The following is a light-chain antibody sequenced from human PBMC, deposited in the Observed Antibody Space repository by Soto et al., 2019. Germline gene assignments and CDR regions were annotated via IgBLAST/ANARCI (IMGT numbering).Light chain of an antibody. Sequence: EIVLTQSPATLSLSPGNRATLSCRASQSVSGYLAWYQQKPGQAPRLLIYDASNRATGIPARFSGSGSGTDFTLNITSLEPEEFAFDYCQQRSNWPSTFGGGTKVEI. CDR3: QQRSNWPST. CDR1: QSVSGY. J-gene: IGKJ4*01. V-gene: IGKV3-11*01. CDR2: DAS.